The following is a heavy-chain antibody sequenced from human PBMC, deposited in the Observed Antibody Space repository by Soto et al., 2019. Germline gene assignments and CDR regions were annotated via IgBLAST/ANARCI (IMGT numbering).Heavy chain of an antibody. D-gene: IGHD3-9*01. Sequence: PSETLSLTCTVSGGSISSYYWSWIRQPAGKGLEWIGRIYTSGSTNYNPSLKSRVTMSVDTAKNQFSLNLSSVTAAATAVYYCARDRYYILTGPWGGYYYYYGMDVWSQGTTVTVS. CDR2: IYTSGST. J-gene: IGHJ6*02. CDR3: ARDRYYILTGPWGGYYYYYGMDV. CDR1: GGSISSYY. V-gene: IGHV4-4*07.